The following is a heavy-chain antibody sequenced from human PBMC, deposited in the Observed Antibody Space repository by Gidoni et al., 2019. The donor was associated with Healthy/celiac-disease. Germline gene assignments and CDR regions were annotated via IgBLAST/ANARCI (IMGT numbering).Heavy chain of an antibody. CDR2: ISWNSGSI. CDR3: AKIEIITQAFDI. Sequence: EVQLVESGGGLVQPGRSLRLSCAASGFTFDDYAMHWVRQAPGKGLEGVSGISWNSGSIGYADSVKGRFTISRDNAKNSLYLQMNSLRAEDTALYYCAKIEIITQAFDIWGQGTMVTVSS. J-gene: IGHJ3*02. V-gene: IGHV3-9*01. D-gene: IGHD3-10*01. CDR1: GFTFDDYA.